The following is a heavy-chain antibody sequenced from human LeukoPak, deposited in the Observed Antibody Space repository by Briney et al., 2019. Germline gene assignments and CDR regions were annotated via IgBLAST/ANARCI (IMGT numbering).Heavy chain of an antibody. CDR2: IYYSGIT. CDR3: AREKGTGSNHAKIRYDI. D-gene: IGHD1-26*01. J-gene: IGHJ3*02. V-gene: IGHV4-39*07. Sequence: SETLSLTCTVSGVSISSSSYSWGCIRQPPGKGLEWIGTIYYSGITYYNPSLKSRVTISVDTSKNQFSLKLTSATAADTAVYYCAREKGTGSNHAKIRYDIWGQGTMVTVSS. CDR1: GVSISSSSYS.